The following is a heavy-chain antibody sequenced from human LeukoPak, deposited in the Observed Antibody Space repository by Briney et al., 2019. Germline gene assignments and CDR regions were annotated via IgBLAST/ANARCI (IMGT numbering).Heavy chain of an antibody. CDR1: GFSFSNCW. D-gene: IGHD3-10*01. CDR3: AGVRDASGSYYPY. CDR2: IKQDGSEK. Sequence: GGSLRLSCVASGFSFSNCWMGWVRQAPGKGLEWVANIKQDGSEKYYVDSVKGRFTIPRDNAKNSLYLQMNSLSAEDTAVYYCAGVRDASGSYYPYWGQGTLVTVSS. J-gene: IGHJ4*02. V-gene: IGHV3-7*04.